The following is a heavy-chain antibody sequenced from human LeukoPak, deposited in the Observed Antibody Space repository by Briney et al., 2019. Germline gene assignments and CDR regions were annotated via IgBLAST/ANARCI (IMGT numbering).Heavy chain of an antibody. D-gene: IGHD3-22*01. Sequence: GGSLRLSCAASGFTFSNYSMIWVRQAPGKGLEWVSYISSRSRTIYYADSVKGRFTISRDNAKNSLYLQMNSLRAEDTAVYYCARETYYYDSSGYYYPGGFDYWGQGTLVTVSS. CDR1: GFTFSNYS. CDR3: ARETYYYDSSGYYYPGGFDY. J-gene: IGHJ4*02. CDR2: ISSRSRTI. V-gene: IGHV3-48*01.